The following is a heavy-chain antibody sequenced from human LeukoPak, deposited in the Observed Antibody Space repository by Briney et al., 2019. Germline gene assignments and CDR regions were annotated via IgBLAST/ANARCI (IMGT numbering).Heavy chain of an antibody. CDR1: GFTFSNYA. CDR2: IYGSDDRT. J-gene: IGHJ2*01. CDR3: AKDEADHYWYIDL. Sequence: GGSLTLSCEASGFTFSNYARSWVRQAPGKGLEWVAGIYGSDDRTYYADSVKGRLTISRDNSKNTLFLQINSLRAEDTAIYYSAKDEADHYWYIDLWGRGTLVTVSS. V-gene: IGHV3-23*01.